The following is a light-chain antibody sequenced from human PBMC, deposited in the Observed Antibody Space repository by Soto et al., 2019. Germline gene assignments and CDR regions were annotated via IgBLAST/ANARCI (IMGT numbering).Light chain of an antibody. Sequence: EPASISCRSSQSLLHRNGYNYLDWYLQKPGQSPQLLIYLGSNRASGVPDRFSGSGSGTDFTLKINRVEAEDVGVYYCMQALQTPYTFGQGTKLEIK. J-gene: IGKJ2*01. V-gene: IGKV2-28*01. CDR1: QSLLHRNGYNY. CDR3: MQALQTPYT. CDR2: LGS.